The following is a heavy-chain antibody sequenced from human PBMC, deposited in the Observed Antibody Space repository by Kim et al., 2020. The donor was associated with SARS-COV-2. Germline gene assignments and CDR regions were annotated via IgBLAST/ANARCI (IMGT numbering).Heavy chain of an antibody. CDR1: GFTFTNAW. Sequence: GGSLRLSCAASGFTFTNAWMTWVRQAPGKGLEWVAHIRSKDDGGTTDYATPVKGRFTISRDDSTSTLYLQMNSLRAEDTAVYYCTTDPRGFSYGYYYGMDGWGKGTTVTVSS. D-gene: IGHD3-16*01. V-gene: IGHV3-15*05. CDR2: IRSKDDGGTT. CDR3: TTDPRGFSYGYYYGMDG. J-gene: IGHJ6*04.